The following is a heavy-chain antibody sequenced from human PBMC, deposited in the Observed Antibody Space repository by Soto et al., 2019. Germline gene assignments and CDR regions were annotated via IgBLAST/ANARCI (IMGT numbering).Heavy chain of an antibody. V-gene: IGHV4-4*02. CDR1: GGSISTSNW. D-gene: IGHD4-17*01. CDR2: IYYSGST. Sequence: SETLSLTCAVSGGSISTSNWSGWVRQPPGKGLEWIGDIYYSGSTYYNPSLKSRVTISVDRSKNQFSLKLSSVTAADTAAYYCARSTRTVTTFDYWGQGTLVT. CDR3: ARSTRTVTTFDY. J-gene: IGHJ4*02.